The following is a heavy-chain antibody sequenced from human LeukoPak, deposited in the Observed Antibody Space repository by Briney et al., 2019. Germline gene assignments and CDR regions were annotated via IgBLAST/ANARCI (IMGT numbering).Heavy chain of an antibody. D-gene: IGHD1-1*01. Sequence: GGSLRLSCAASGFTASTYGVSWVRQAPGKGLQWVSAIVGGAGYTFYADSVKGRFTISRDNSWNSLYLQMNSLRDDDTAVYYCAKGSRTGQFPMDVWSQGTTVTVSS. V-gene: IGHV3-23*01. CDR1: GFTASTYG. J-gene: IGHJ6*02. CDR3: AKGSRTGQFPMDV. CDR2: IVGGAGYT.